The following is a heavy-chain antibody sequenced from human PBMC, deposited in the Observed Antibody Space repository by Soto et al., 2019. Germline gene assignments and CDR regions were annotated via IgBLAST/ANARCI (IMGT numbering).Heavy chain of an antibody. J-gene: IGHJ4*02. CDR1: GGSISSSSYY. Sequence: QLQLQESGPGLVKPSETLSLTWTVSGGSISSSSYYWGWIRQPPGKGLEWIGSIYYSGSTYYNPSLKSRVTISVDTSKNQFSLKLSSVTAADTAVYYCARHGSYGSGSYSPEFDYWGQGTLVTVSS. CDR2: IYYSGST. D-gene: IGHD3-10*01. CDR3: ARHGSYGSGSYSPEFDY. V-gene: IGHV4-39*01.